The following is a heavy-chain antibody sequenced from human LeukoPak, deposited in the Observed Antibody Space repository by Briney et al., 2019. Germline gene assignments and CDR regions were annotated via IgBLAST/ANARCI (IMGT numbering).Heavy chain of an antibody. D-gene: IGHD3-16*02. CDR2: ISSSSSYI. V-gene: IGHV3-21*01. CDR3: ARDSYDYVWGSYRSGYMDV. Sequence: GGSLRLSCAASGFTVSSKYMSWVRQAPGKGLEWVSSISSSSSYIYYADSVKGRFTISRDNAKNSLYLQMNSLRAEDTAVYYCARDSYDYVWGSYRSGYMDVWGKGTTVTVSS. J-gene: IGHJ6*03. CDR1: GFTVSSKY.